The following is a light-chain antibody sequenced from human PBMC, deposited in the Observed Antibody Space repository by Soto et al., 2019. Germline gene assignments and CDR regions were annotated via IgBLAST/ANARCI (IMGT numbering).Light chain of an antibody. CDR3: QSYDSSNPHVV. Sequence: NFMLTQPHSVSESPGKTVTISCTRSSGSIASHYVQWYQQRPGSAPTTVIYEDNQRPSGVPDRFSCSIDSSSTSASLTISGLKTEDEDDYYCQSYDSSNPHVVFGGGTKVTVL. CDR2: EDN. J-gene: IGLJ2*01. CDR1: SGSIASHY. V-gene: IGLV6-57*04.